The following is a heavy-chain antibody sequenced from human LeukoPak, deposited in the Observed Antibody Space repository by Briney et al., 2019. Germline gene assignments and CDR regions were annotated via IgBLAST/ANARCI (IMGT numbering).Heavy chain of an antibody. J-gene: IGHJ4*02. Sequence: GGSLRLSCAASEFTFSSYAMSWVRQAPGKGLEWVSAISGSGGSTYYADSVKGRFTISRDNSKNTLYLQMNSLRAEDTAVYYCAKDYCSSTSCEKDYWGQGTLVTVSS. V-gene: IGHV3-23*01. CDR3: AKDYCSSTSCEKDY. CDR1: EFTFSSYA. D-gene: IGHD2-2*01. CDR2: ISGSGGST.